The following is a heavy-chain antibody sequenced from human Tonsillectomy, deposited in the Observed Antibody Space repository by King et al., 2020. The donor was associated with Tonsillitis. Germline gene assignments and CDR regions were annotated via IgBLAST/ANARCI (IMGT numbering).Heavy chain of an antibody. V-gene: IGHV4-59*08. D-gene: IGHD6-13*01. Sequence: VQLQESGPGLVKPSETLSLTCTVSGGSISSYYWSWIRQPPGKGLEWIGYIHYSGSTNYNPSLKSRVTISVDTSKNQFSLKLSSVTAADTAVYYCARLRQQLRTEAFEIWGQGTIVTVST. CDR1: GGSISSYY. CDR3: ARLRQQLRTEAFEI. J-gene: IGHJ3*02. CDR2: IHYSGST.